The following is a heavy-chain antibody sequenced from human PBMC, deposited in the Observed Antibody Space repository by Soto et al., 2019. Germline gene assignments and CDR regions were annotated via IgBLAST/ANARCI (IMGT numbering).Heavy chain of an antibody. J-gene: IGHJ4*02. Sequence: EVQLLESGGKLVQPGGSLTLSCAASGFTFSTYAMAWVRQAPGKGLEWVSGVSASGLNTDYADPVKGRFYISRDNSKNRVSLHKNRRRAEDTAFYYCEKDPPGGPSVYFFDYGGRGTSVPVSS. D-gene: IGHD1-20*01. CDR3: EKDPPGGPSVYFFDY. V-gene: IGHV3-23*01. CDR2: VSASGLNT. CDR1: GFTFSTYA.